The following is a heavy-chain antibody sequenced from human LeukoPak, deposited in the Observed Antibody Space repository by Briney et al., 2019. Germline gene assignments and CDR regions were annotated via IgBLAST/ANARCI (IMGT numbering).Heavy chain of an antibody. CDR2: INHSGST. CDR1: GGSFSGYY. D-gene: IGHD3-9*01. CDR3: ARGVSLGNRILTGRSFDY. V-gene: IGHV4-34*01. Sequence: SSETLSLTCAVYGGSFSGYYWSWIRQPPGKGLEWNGEINHSGSTNYNPSLKSRVTISVDTSKNQFSLKLSSVTAADTAVYYCARGVSLGNRILTGRSFDYWGQGTLVTVSS. J-gene: IGHJ4*02.